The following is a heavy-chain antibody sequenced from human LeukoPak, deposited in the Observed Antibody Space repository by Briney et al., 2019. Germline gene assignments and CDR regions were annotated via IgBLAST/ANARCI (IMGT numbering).Heavy chain of an antibody. D-gene: IGHD3-10*01. J-gene: IGHJ1*01. CDR2: IYYSGST. Sequence: SETLSLTCTVSGGSISSYYWSWIRQPPGKGLEWIGYIYYSGSTNYNPSLKSRVTISVDTSKNQFSLKLSSVTAADTAVYYCARDDTDGEEYFQHWGQGTLVTVSS. CDR3: ARDDTDGEEYFQH. V-gene: IGHV4-59*01. CDR1: GGSISSYY.